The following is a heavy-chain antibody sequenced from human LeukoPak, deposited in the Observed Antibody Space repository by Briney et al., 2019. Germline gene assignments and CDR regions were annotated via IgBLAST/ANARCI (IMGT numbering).Heavy chain of an antibody. CDR3: AREGSSAAGTRYYYYMDV. CDR1: GFTFSSYA. Sequence: GGSLRLSCAASGFTFSSYAMSRVRQAPGKGLEWVSAISGSGGSTYYADSVKGRFTISRDNSKNTLYLQMNSLRAEDTAVYYCAREGSSAAGTRYYYYMDVWGKGTTVTVSS. V-gene: IGHV3-23*01. J-gene: IGHJ6*03. CDR2: ISGSGGST. D-gene: IGHD6-13*01.